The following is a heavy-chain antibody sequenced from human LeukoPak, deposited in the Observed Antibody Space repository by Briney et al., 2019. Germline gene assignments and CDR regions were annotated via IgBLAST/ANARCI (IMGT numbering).Heavy chain of an antibody. CDR3: ARDNGYPQLRAFDI. CDR2: IIPIFGTA. Sequence: GASVKVSCKASGGTFSSYAISWVRQAPGQGLEWTGGIIPIFGTANYAQKFQGRVTITADESTSTAYMELSSLRSEDTAVYYCARDNGYPQLRAFDIWGQGTMVTVSS. V-gene: IGHV1-69*13. J-gene: IGHJ3*02. CDR1: GGTFSSYA. D-gene: IGHD5-18*01.